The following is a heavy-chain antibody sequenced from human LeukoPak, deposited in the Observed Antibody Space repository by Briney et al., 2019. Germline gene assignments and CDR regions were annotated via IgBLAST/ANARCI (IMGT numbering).Heavy chain of an antibody. CDR3: ARDQGGHYDSRRGLKSDNWFDP. Sequence: SETLSLTCAVSGDSISSGGYSWSWIRQPPGKGLEWIGYIYHSGSTYYNPSLKSRVTISVERPKNQFSLKLSSVTAADTAVYYCARDQGGHYDSRRGLKSDNWFDPWGQGTLVTVSS. J-gene: IGHJ5*02. V-gene: IGHV4-30-2*01. CDR1: GDSISSGGYS. CDR2: IYHSGST. D-gene: IGHD3-22*01.